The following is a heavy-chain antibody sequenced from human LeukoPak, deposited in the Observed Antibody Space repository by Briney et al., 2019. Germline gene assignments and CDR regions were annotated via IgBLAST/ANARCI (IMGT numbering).Heavy chain of an antibody. V-gene: IGHV3-23*01. J-gene: IGHJ4*02. CDR3: AKGGSWDRPRVFDY. D-gene: IGHD6-13*01. CDR2: ISGSGGSL. CDR1: EFTFSSYA. Sequence: GGSLRLSCAASEFTFSSYAMSWVRQAPGKGLGGVSVISGSGGSLYYADSVKGRFTISRDNSKNRLYLQMNSLRAEDTAVYYCAKGGSWDRPRVFDYWGQGILVTV.